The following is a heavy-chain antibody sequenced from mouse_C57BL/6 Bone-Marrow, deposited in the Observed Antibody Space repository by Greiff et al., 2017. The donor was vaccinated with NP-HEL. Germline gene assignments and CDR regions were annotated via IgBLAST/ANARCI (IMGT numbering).Heavy chain of an antibody. J-gene: IGHJ3*01. D-gene: IGHD2-1*01. CDR3: ARGAYGNYDWFAY. V-gene: IGHV2-2*01. CDR2: IWSGGST. Sequence: QVQLKESGPGLVQPSQSLSITCTVSGFSLTSYGVHWVRQSPGKGLEWLGVIWSGGSTDYNAAFISRLSISKDNSKSQVFFKMNSLQADDTAIYYCARGAYGNYDWFAYWGQGTLVTVSA. CDR1: GFSLTSYG.